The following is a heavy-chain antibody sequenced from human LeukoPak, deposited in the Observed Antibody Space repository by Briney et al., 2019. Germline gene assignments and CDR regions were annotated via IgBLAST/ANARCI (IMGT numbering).Heavy chain of an antibody. D-gene: IGHD3-22*01. CDR1: GDSISRGTYY. V-gene: IGHV4-61*02. Sequence: SETLSLTCTVTGDSISRGTYYWTWVRQPAGKGLEWIGRVFRSGSTYYNPSLKSRVTISIDTSNNQFSLHLRSVTAADTAVYYCARDSNFYDVSHDKEEDFWGQGTLVTVSS. CDR3: ARDSNFYDVSHDKEEDF. J-gene: IGHJ4*02. CDR2: VFRSGST.